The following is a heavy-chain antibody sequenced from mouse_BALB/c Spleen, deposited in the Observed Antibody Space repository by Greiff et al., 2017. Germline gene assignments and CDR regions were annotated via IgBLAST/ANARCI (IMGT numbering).Heavy chain of an antibody. D-gene: IGHD2-10*01. CDR2: INPGSGGT. CDR3: AREAYYGNSGYAMDY. J-gene: IGHJ4*01. CDR1: GYAFTNYL. V-gene: IGHV1-54*01. Sequence: VQLQQSGAELVRPGTSVKVSCKASGYAFTNYLIEWVKQRPGQGLEWIGVINPGSGGTNYNEKFKGKATLTADKSSSTAYMQLSSLTSDDSAVYFCAREAYYGNSGYAMDYWGQGTSVTVSS.